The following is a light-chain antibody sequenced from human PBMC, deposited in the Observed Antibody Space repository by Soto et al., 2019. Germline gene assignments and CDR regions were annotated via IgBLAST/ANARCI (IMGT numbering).Light chain of an antibody. CDR2: DAS. Sequence: EIVLTHSPATLSFSPGERATLSCRASQSVSNYLAWYQQKPGQAPRLLIYDASSRATGIPGRFSGSGSGTDFTLTISSLEPEDFAVYYCQQRSNWPSITFGQGTRLEIK. V-gene: IGKV3-11*01. CDR1: QSVSNY. J-gene: IGKJ5*01. CDR3: QQRSNWPSIT.